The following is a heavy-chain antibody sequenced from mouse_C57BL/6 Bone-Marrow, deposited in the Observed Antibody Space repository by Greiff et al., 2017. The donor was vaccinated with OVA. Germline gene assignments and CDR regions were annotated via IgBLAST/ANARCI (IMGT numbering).Heavy chain of an antibody. J-gene: IGHJ4*01. CDR3: ARWGDGNYYYYAKDD. Sequence: VQLQQPGAELVKPGASVKLSCKASGYTFTSYWMHWVKQRPGQGLEWIGMIHPNSGSTNYNEKFKSKATLTVDKSSSTAYMQLSSLTSEDSAVYYGARWGDGNYYYYAKDDWGQGTSVTVSS. D-gene: IGHD2-1*01. V-gene: IGHV1-64*01. CDR2: IHPNSGST. CDR1: GYTFTSYW.